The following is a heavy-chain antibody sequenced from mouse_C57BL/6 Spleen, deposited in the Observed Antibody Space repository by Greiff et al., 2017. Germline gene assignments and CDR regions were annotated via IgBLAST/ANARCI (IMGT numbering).Heavy chain of an antibody. CDR3: ARGSNYGSSHFDY. J-gene: IGHJ2*01. D-gene: IGHD1-1*01. CDR1: GYTFTSYW. Sequence: QVQLQQPGAELVMPGASVKLSCKASGYTFTSYWMHWVKQRPGQGLEWIGEIDPSDSYTNYNQKFTGKSTLTVYKSSSTAYMQLSSLTSEDSAVYYCARGSNYGSSHFDYWGQGTTLTVSS. CDR2: IDPSDSYT. V-gene: IGHV1-69*01.